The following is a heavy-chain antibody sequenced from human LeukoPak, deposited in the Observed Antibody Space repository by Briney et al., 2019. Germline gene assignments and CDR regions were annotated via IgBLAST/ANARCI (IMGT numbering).Heavy chain of an antibody. CDR3: ARTNYGDYGYYYMDV. D-gene: IGHD4-17*01. CDR2: IYYSGST. V-gene: IGHV4-59*01. CDR1: GGSISSYY. J-gene: IGHJ6*03. Sequence: PSETLSLTCTVSGGSISSYYWSWTRQPPGKGLEWIGYIYYSGSTNYNPSLKSRVTISVDTSKNQFSLKLSSVTAADTAVYYCARTNYGDYGYYYMDVWGKGTTVTISS.